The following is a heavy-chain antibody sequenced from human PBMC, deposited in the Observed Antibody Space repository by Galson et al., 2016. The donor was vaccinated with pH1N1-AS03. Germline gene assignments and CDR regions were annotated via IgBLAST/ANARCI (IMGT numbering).Heavy chain of an antibody. V-gene: IGHV3-23*01. CDR2: TSSSGGST. CDR3: AKDRNDYRLHYFSGSDV. Sequence: SLRLSCATSGFTFTDFAVSWVRQAPGRGLEWVSATSSSGGSTYYAESVKGRFTISRDHSKNTVDLQMNSPRAEDTAVYYCAKDRNDYRLHYFSGSDVWGQGTTVIVSS. D-gene: IGHD1-1*01. CDR1: GFTFTDFA. J-gene: IGHJ6*02.